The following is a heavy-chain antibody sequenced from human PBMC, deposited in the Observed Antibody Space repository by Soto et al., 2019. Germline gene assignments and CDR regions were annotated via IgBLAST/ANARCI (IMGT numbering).Heavy chain of an antibody. CDR3: VRESHAHFDQ. CDR1: GDTFTSYA. J-gene: IGHJ4*02. Sequence: ASVKVSCKASGDTFTSYAMHWVRQAPGQRLEWMGWINAGNGNTKYSQKFQGRVTITRDTSASTAYMELSSLRAEDTAVYYCVRESHAHFDQWGQGTLVTVSS. V-gene: IGHV1-3*01. CDR2: INAGNGNT.